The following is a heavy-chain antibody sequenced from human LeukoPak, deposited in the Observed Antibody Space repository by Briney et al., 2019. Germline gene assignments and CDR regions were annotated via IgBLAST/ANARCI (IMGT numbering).Heavy chain of an antibody. V-gene: IGHV4-30-4*07. CDR1: GGSISSGGYS. J-gene: IGHJ3*02. D-gene: IGHD5-12*01. CDR2: IYYSGST. Sequence: PSQTLSLTCAVSGGSISSGGYSWSWIRQPPGKGLEWIGYIYYSGSTYYNPSLKSRVTISVDTSKNQFSLKLSSVTAADTAVYYCARVNWSGYDFRGAFDIWGQGKTVTVSS. CDR3: ARVNWSGYDFRGAFDI.